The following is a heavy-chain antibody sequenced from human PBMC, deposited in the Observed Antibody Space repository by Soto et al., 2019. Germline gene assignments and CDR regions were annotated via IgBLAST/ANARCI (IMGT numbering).Heavy chain of an antibody. CDR2: IYYSGST. CDR3: ARDGTCGSESYYPCYYFDY. Sequence: QVQLQESGPGLVKPSQTLSLTCTVSGGSISSGGYYWSWIRQHPGKGLEWIGYIYYSGSTYYNPSLKSRVTISVDTSKNQFSLKLSSVTAADTAVYYCARDGTCGSESYYPCYYFDYWGQGTLVTVSS. V-gene: IGHV4-31*03. CDR1: GGSISSGGYY. J-gene: IGHJ4*02. D-gene: IGHD3-10*01.